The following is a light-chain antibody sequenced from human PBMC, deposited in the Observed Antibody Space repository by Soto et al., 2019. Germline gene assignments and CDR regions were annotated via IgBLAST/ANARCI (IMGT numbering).Light chain of an antibody. CDR1: QSISSSY. CDR3: HQYGSSRFT. J-gene: IGKJ3*01. V-gene: IGKV3-20*01. CDR2: GAS. Sequence: EIVLTQSPGTLSLSPGERATLSCRASQSISSSYLAWYQQKPGQAPRLLVYGASSRATGIPDRFSGSGSGTHFSLTISRLEPEDFAVYYCHQYGSSRFTFGPGTKVDIK.